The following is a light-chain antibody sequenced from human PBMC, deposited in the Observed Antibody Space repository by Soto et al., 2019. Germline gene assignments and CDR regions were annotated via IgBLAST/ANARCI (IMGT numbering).Light chain of an antibody. J-gene: IGKJ4*01. CDR2: DAS. Sequence: EIVMTQSPATLSVPPGERATLSCRASQSVSSNLAWYHQKPGQAPRLIIYDASTRATGIPARLSGSGSGSEFALTISSLQSEDFVVYYCQQYNDGLTFGGGTKVEIK. CDR1: QSVSSN. V-gene: IGKV3-15*01. CDR3: QQYNDGLT.